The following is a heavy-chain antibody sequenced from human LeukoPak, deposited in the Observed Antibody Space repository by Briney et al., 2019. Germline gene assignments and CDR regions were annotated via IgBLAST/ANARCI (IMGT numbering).Heavy chain of an antibody. CDR2: IIPIFGTA. D-gene: IGHD2-21*02. V-gene: IGHV1-69*13. CDR3: ARVVEVVTATPSYYYGMDV. Sequence: SVKVSCKASGGTFSSYAISWVRQAPGQGLEWMGGIIPIFGTANYAQKFQGRVTITADESTSTAYMELSSLRSEDAAVYYCARVVEVVTATPSYYYGMDVWGQGTTVTVSS. J-gene: IGHJ6*02. CDR1: GGTFSSYA.